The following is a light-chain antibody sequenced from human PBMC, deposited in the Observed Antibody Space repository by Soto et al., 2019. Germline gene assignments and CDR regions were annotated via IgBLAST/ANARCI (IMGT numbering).Light chain of an antibody. J-gene: IGKJ4*01. CDR2: DAS. CDR1: QSVSSY. V-gene: IGKV3-11*01. CDR3: QQRSNWPST. Sequence: EIVLTQSPATLSLSPGERATLSCRASQSVSSYLAWYQQKPGQAPRLLIYDASNRATGIPARFSGSGSGTDFTLTSSSLEPEDFAVYYCQQRSNWPSTFGGGTKVEIQ.